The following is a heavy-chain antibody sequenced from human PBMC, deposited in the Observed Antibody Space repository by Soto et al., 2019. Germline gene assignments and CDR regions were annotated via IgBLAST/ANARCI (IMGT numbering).Heavy chain of an antibody. CDR1: GGSISSGGYY. CDR2: IYYNGST. J-gene: IGHJ4*02. CDR3: ARGKIFGVVIMDS. Sequence: PSETLSLTCTVSGGSISSGGYYWSWIPQHPGKGLEWIGYIYYNGSTYYNPALKSRVTISVDTSKNQFSLKLSSVTAADTAVYYCARGKIFGVVIMDSWGQGALVTVSS. V-gene: IGHV4-31*03. D-gene: IGHD3-3*01.